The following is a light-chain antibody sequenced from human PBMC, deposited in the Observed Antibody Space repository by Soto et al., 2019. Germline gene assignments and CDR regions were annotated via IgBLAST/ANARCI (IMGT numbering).Light chain of an antibody. J-gene: IGKJ3*01. V-gene: IGKV1-8*01. Sequence: AIRMTQSPSSLSASTGDRVTITCRASQGISSYLAWYQQKPGKAPKLLIYAASTLQSGVPSRFSGSGSGTDFTLTISCLQSEDFATYYCQQYYSYPPGFTFVPGTKVDIK. CDR1: QGISSY. CDR2: AAS. CDR3: QQYYSYPPGFT.